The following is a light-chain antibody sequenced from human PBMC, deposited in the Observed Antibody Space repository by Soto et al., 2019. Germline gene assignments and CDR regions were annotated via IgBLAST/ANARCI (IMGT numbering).Light chain of an antibody. CDR3: SSYAGSNLWV. J-gene: IGLJ3*02. CDR1: NTDVGGYNY. V-gene: IGLV2-8*01. Sequence: QSALTQPPSASGSPGQSVTISCTGSNTDVGGYNYITWYLQYPGRAPKVIIYEVTKRPAGVPTRFSGSRSGNTASLTVSGLQAEDEADYYCSSYAGSNLWVFGGGTKLTVL. CDR2: EVT.